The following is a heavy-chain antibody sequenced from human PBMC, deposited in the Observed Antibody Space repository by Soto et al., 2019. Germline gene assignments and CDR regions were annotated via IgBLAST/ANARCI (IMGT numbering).Heavy chain of an antibody. J-gene: IGHJ4*02. Sequence: GSLSLTCTVSGGSISSSSYYWGWIRQPPGKGLEWIGSIYYSGSTYYNPSLKSRVTISVDTSKNQFSLKLSSVTAADTAVYYCARFSHMYYDILTGSYSEIDYWGQGTLVTVSS. V-gene: IGHV4-39*01. D-gene: IGHD3-9*01. CDR2: IYYSGST. CDR1: GGSISSSSYY. CDR3: ARFSHMYYDILTGSYSEIDY.